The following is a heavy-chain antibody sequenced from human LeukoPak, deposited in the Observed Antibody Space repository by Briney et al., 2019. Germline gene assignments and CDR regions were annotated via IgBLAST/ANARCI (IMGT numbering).Heavy chain of an antibody. CDR2: MKQDGSEE. Sequence: PGGSLRLSCAASGFAFSNYWLGWVRQAPGRGLKWVANMKQDGSEEYYVESVRGRFTISRDNAKNSLYLQMNSLRVEDTGVYYCARDRGPNTFDHWGQGTLVTVSS. V-gene: IGHV3-7*01. D-gene: IGHD3-10*01. J-gene: IGHJ4*02. CDR3: ARDRGPNTFDH. CDR1: GFAFSNYW.